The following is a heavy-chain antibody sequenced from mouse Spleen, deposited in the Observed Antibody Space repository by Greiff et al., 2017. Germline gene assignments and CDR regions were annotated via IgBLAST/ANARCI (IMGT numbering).Heavy chain of an antibody. V-gene: IGHV5-9-3*01. CDR3: ARHETATRAMDY. CDR2: ISSGGSYT. J-gene: IGHJ4*01. CDR1: GFTFSSYA. Sequence: EVHLVESGGGLVKPGGSLKLSCAASGFTFSSYAMSWVRQTPEKRLEWVATISSGGSYTYYPDSVKGRFTISRDNAKNTLYLQMSSLRSEDTAMYYCARHETATRAMDYWGQGTSVTVSS. D-gene: IGHD1-2*01.